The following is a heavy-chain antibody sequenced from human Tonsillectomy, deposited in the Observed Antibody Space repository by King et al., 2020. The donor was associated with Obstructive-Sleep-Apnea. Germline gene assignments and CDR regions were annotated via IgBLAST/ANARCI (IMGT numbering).Heavy chain of an antibody. J-gene: IGHJ2*01. CDR1: GDSISSYF. D-gene: IGHD3-10*01. Sequence: VQLQESGPGLVKPSETLSLTCTVSGDSISSYFWSWVRQPPGQGLEWVGYISYSGSTNYNPSLKSQVTISVDTSKNQFSLTLSSVTAADTAVYYCARSESGWYFDLWGRGTLVTVSS. CDR3: ARSESGWYFDL. V-gene: IGHV4-59*08. CDR2: ISYSGST.